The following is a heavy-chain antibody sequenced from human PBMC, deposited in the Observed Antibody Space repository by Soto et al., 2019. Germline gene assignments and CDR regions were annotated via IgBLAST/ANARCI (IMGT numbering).Heavy chain of an antibody. J-gene: IGHJ4*02. CDR1: GYSFSSYG. CDR2: INAYNSNT. V-gene: IGHV1-18*01. D-gene: IGHD6-19*01. Sequence: ASVKVSCKASGYSFSSYGISWVRQAPGQGLEWMGWINAYNSNTIYAERIQGRVTMTTDTSTSTAYMDLRSLRSDDTAVYYCARGPIAVVANFDFWGQGTLVTVSS. CDR3: ARGPIAVVANFDF.